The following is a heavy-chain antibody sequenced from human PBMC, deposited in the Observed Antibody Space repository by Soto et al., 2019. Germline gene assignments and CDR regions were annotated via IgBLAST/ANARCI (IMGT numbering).Heavy chain of an antibody. CDR3: AREGPGVKFDF. J-gene: IGHJ4*02. V-gene: IGHV1-69*04. CDR2: IIPFGVIT. Sequence: QVQLVQSGSEVKKPGSSVKVSCKASGGPFSSYGLSWVRQAPGQGLEWMGRIIPFGVITNFAQKFQDRVTITADTATSTAYMELRSLKSEDTAVYYCAREGPGVKFDFWGRGTLVTVSS. CDR1: GGPFSSYG. D-gene: IGHD3-10*01.